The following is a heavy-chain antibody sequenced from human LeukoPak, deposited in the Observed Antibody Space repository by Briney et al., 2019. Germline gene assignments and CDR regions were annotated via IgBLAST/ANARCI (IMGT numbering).Heavy chain of an antibody. CDR3: VRDRGTYRPIDY. Sequence: GGSLRLSCAASGFTFSSYGMHWVRQAPGKGLEWVSSISYTGAYIYYADSVKGRFTISRDNAQNSLYLQMNSLRAEDTAIYYCVRDRGTYRPIDYWGQGTLVTVSS. CDR1: GFTFSSYG. CDR2: ISYTGAYI. V-gene: IGHV3-21*04. D-gene: IGHD1-26*01. J-gene: IGHJ4*02.